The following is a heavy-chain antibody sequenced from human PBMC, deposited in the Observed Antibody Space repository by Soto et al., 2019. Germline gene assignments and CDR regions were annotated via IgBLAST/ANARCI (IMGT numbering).Heavy chain of an antibody. CDR1: GGSISSSNW. CDR3: ATRGGSSGYYYDFDY. J-gene: IGHJ4*02. V-gene: IGHV4-4*02. Sequence: QVQLQESGPGLVKPSGTLSLTCAVSGGSISSSNWWSWVRQPPGKGLEWIGEIYHSGSTNYNPSLKSRVTISVDKSKNQFSLKLSSVNAADTAVYYCATRGGSSGYYYDFDYWGQGTLVTVSS. D-gene: IGHD3-22*01. CDR2: IYHSGST.